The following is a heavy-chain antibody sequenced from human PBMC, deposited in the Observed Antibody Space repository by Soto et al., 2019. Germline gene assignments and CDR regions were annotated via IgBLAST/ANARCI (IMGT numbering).Heavy chain of an antibody. V-gene: IGHV3-23*01. CDR2: ISGTGGNT. D-gene: IGHD2-21*01. J-gene: IGHJ5*02. CDR3: AKEEGPINA. CDR1: GFTFSNYA. Sequence: EVQLLESGGGLVQPGGSLRLSCAASGFTFSNYAMTWVRQAPGKGLEWVSAISGTGGNTYYADSVKGRFTISRDNSKNTLFLQMNSLRAEDTAVYYCAKEEGPINAWGQGTLFIVSS.